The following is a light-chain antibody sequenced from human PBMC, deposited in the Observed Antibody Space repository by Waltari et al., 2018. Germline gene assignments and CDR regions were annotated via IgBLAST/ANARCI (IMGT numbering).Light chain of an antibody. Sequence: DIQMTQSPSSLSASVGDTVTITCQASQGIGNNLNWYQQKPGKAPRLLIYRASSLQSEIPSRFSGSGSGTDFTLTISSLQPEDFATYHCQQSYTYPFTFGPGTKLDIK. CDR3: QQSYTYPFT. J-gene: IGKJ3*01. CDR2: RAS. V-gene: IGKV1-39*01. CDR1: QGIGNN.